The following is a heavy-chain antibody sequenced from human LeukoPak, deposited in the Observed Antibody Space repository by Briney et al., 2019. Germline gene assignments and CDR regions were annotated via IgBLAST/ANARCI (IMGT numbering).Heavy chain of an antibody. D-gene: IGHD3-22*01. J-gene: IGHJ1*01. CDR1: GGSISSGGYY. Sequence: SETLSLTCTVSGGSISSGGYYWSWIRQHPGKGLEWIGYIYYSGSTYYNPSLKSRVTISADTSKNQFSLKLSSVTAADTAVYYCARDSRYYDSSGYYPPYFQHWGQGTLVTVSS. CDR2: IYYSGST. V-gene: IGHV4-31*03. CDR3: ARDSRYYDSSGYYPPYFQH.